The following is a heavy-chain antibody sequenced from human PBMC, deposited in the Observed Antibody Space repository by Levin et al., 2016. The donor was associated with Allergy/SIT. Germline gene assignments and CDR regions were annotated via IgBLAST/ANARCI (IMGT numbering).Heavy chain of an antibody. CDR2: IFYTGST. D-gene: IGHD4-11*01. Sequence: SETLSLTCTVSGGSISSYYWTWIRQPPGKGLEWIGDIFYTGSTNYNPGLKSRVTISVDRSKNQFSLRLTSVTTADTAVYFCAKVDGYSKYFDSWGQGTLVTVSS. J-gene: IGHJ4*02. V-gene: IGHV4-59*01. CDR1: GGSISSYY. CDR3: AKVDGYSKYFDS.